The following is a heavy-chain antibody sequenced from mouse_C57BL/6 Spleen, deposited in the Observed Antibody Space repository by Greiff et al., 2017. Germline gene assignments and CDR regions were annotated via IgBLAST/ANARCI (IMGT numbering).Heavy chain of an antibody. D-gene: IGHD4-1*01. CDR1: GYTFTSYW. CDR2: IDPSDSET. Sequence: QVQLQQPGAELVRPGSSVKLSCKASGYTFTSYWMHWVKQRPIQGLEWIGNIDPSDSETHYNQKFKDKATLTVDKSSSTAYMQLSSLTSEDSAVYYCARLEPGRRDYWGQGTTLTVSS. J-gene: IGHJ2*01. CDR3: ARLEPGRRDY. V-gene: IGHV1-52*01.